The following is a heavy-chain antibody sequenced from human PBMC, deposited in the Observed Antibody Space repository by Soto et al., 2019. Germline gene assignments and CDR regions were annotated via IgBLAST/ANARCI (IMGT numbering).Heavy chain of an antibody. D-gene: IGHD3-3*01. Sequence: PGGSLRLSCAASGFTFSGSEMHWVRQASGKGLEWVGRVRSKANEYATAYAASVKGRFTISRDDSENTAYLEMNSLKTEDTAVYYCTRHIPDDIWSGTNYFDYWGQGTLVTVSS. J-gene: IGHJ4*02. V-gene: IGHV3-73*01. CDR3: TRHIPDDIWSGTNYFDY. CDR2: VRSKANEYAT. CDR1: GFTFSGSE.